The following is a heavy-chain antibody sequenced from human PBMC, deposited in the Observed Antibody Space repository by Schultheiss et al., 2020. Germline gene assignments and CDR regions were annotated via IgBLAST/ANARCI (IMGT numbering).Heavy chain of an antibody. D-gene: IGHD4-17*01. CDR3: AAQADSGDFGSAY. CDR2: IYYSVST. V-gene: IGHV4-39*01. J-gene: IGHJ4*02. CDR1: GGSISSSSYY. Sequence: SQTLSLTCTVSGGSISSSSYYWGWIRQPPGKGLEWIGSIYYSVSTYYNPSLKSRVTISVDTSKNQFSLKLSSVTAADTAVYYCAAQADSGDFGSAYWGQGTLVNVSS.